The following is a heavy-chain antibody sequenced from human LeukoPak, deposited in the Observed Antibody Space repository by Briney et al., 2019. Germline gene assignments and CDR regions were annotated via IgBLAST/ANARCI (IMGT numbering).Heavy chain of an antibody. CDR3: ARDNWGYFDY. CDR2: INTDGSST. CDR1: AFTFSSFW. J-gene: IGHJ4*02. Sequence: GGSLRLSCAASAFTFSSFWMNWVRQAPGKGLVWVSRINTDGSSTSYADSAKGRFTISRDNAKNTLYLQMNSLRAEDTAVYYCARDNWGYFDYWGQGTLVTVSS. V-gene: IGHV3-74*01. D-gene: IGHD7-27*01.